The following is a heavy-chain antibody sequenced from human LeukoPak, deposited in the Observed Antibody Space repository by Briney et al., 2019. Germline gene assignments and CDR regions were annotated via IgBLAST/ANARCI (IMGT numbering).Heavy chain of an antibody. V-gene: IGHV3-30*02. Sequence: GGSLRLSCAASGFTFRSLGMHWVRQAPGKGLDWVAFVEHDGGTKYYADSVKGRFTISRDNSKNTLFLQINSLRADDTSMYYCVTDLHGINWYVHWGQGTLVTVSS. D-gene: IGHD3-3*02. CDR2: VEHDGGTK. CDR3: VTDLHGINWYVH. CDR1: GFTFRSLG. J-gene: IGHJ5*02.